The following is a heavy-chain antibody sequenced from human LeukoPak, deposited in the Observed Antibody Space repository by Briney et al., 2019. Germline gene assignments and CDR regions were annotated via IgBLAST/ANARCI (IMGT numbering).Heavy chain of an antibody. V-gene: IGHV3-74*03. CDR3: YGANAEH. CDR2: TNTDGSRT. Sequence: PGGSLRLSCAASGFTFSSYWMHWVRQAPGEGLVWVSDTNTDGSRTMYAVSVKGRFTIARDNAKNTLYLQMNSLRAEDMAVYYCYGANAEHWGQGTVVTVSS. CDR1: GFTFSSYW. J-gene: IGHJ1*01. D-gene: IGHD4-23*01.